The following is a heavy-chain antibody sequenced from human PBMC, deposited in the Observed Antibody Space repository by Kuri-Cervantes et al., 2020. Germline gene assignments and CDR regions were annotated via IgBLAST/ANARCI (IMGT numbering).Heavy chain of an antibody. CDR2: IRYDGSNK. Sequence: GGTLRLSCAASGFTFSDCGMHWVRQAPGKGLEWVAFIRYDGSNKYYDDSVKGRFSIYRDNTKNTLYLQMNSLRGEDTAVYYCVTGAQTYASWGPGTLVTVSS. J-gene: IGHJ5*02. V-gene: IGHV3-30*02. CDR3: VTGAQTYAS. CDR1: GFTFSDCG. D-gene: IGHD2-2*01.